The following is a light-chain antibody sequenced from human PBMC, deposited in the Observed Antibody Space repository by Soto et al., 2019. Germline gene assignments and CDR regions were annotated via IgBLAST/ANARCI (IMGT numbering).Light chain of an antibody. Sequence: DIQVTQSPSTLSASVGDRVTISCRASQNIDSWLAWYQQKPGKAPKLLIYDASSLESGVPSRFSGSGSGTEFTLTISSLQPDDFATYYCQQYNRYPYSFGRGTKVDIK. CDR1: QNIDSW. J-gene: IGKJ3*01. V-gene: IGKV1-5*01. CDR3: QQYNRYPYS. CDR2: DAS.